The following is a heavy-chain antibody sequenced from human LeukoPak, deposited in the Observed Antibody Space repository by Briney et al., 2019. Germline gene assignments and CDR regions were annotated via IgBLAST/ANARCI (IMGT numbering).Heavy chain of an antibody. CDR3: ASSRIAAAGKYYYYYYGMDV. CDR2: IYYSGSS. J-gene: IGHJ6*02. CDR1: GGSINSYY. V-gene: IGHV4-59*01. D-gene: IGHD6-13*01. Sequence: SETLSLTCTVSGGSINSYYWSWIRQPPGKGLEWIGYIYYSGSSNYNPSLKSRVTISVGASKNQFSLKLTSVTAADTAVYYCASSRIAAAGKYYYYYYGMDVWGQGTTVTVSS.